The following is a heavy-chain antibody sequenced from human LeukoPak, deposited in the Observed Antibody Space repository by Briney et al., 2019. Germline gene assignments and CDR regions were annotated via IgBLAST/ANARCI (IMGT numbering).Heavy chain of an antibody. J-gene: IGHJ4*02. V-gene: IGHV1-2*02. CDR2: INPNNGGT. CDR1: GYTFTGYY. D-gene: IGHD3-22*01. CDR3: ARLTPPYYYDSSGSQSY. Sequence: ASVNVSCKASGYTFTGYYMHWVRQAPGQGLEWMGGINPNNGGTNFAQKFQGRVTMTRDTSISTAYMELSRLRSDDTAVYYCARLTPPYYYDSSGSQSYWGQGTLVTVSS.